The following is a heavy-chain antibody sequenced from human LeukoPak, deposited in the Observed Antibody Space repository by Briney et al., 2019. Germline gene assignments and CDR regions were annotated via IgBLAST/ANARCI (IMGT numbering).Heavy chain of an antibody. CDR2: IYYSGST. V-gene: IGHV4-59*01. J-gene: IGHJ4*02. CDR3: AREAYDSSGSYYFDY. Sequence: SETLSLTCTVSGGSISGYYWSWIRQPPGKELEWIGYIYYSGSTNYNPSLKSRVTISVDTSKNQFSLKLSSVTAADTAVYYCAREAYDSSGSYYFDYWGQGTLVTVSS. D-gene: IGHD3-22*01. CDR1: GGSISGYY.